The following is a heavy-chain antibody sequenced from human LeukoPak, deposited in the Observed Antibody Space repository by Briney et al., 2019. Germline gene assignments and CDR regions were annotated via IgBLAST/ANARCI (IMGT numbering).Heavy chain of an antibody. CDR3: ARLHHDFWSGYYPPRAFDI. J-gene: IGHJ3*02. CDR2: IYYSGST. V-gene: IGHV4-39*01. CDR1: GGSISSSSYY. Sequence: SETLSLACTVSGGSISSSSYYWGWIRQPPGKGLEWIGSIYYSGSTYYNPSLKSRVTISVDTSKNQFSLKLSSVTAADTAVYYCARLHHDFWSGYYPPRAFDIWGQGTMVTVSS. D-gene: IGHD3-3*01.